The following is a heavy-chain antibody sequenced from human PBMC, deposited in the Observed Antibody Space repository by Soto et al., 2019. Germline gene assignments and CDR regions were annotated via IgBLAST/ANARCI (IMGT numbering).Heavy chain of an antibody. V-gene: IGHV3-74*01. CDR1: GFNFSTHC. CDR3: AGVDDFWSGEGFDY. J-gene: IGHJ4*02. CDR2: IKSDGSST. D-gene: IGHD3-3*01. Sequence: SLRLSCGASGFNFSTHCSHRIRQTPGKGLEWVSGIKSDGSSTIYADSVKGRFTISRDNAKNTLYLQMNSLRAEDTAVYYCAGVDDFWSGEGFDYWGQGTLVTVSS.